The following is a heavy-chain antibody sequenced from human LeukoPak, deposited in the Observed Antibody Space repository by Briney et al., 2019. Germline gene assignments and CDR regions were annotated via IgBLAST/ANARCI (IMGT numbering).Heavy chain of an antibody. Sequence: ASVKVSCKASGYTFTSYYMHWVRQAPGQGLEWMGIINPSGGSTSYAQKFQGRVTMTRDMSTSTVYMELSSLRSEDTAVYYCARDRVPGIAARPGSWIDPWGQGTLVTVSS. D-gene: IGHD6-6*01. CDR3: ARDRVPGIAARPGSWIDP. V-gene: IGHV1-46*01. J-gene: IGHJ5*02. CDR2: INPSGGST. CDR1: GYTFTSYY.